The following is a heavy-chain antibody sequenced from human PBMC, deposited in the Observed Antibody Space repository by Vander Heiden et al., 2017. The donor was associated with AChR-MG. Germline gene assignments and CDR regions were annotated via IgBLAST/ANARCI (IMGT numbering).Heavy chain of an antibody. V-gene: IGHV4-34*01. CDR2: INHSGST. CDR1: GGSFSGYY. CDR3: ASGPGRGWFDP. Sequence: QVQLQQWGAGLLKPSETLSLTCAVYGGSFSGYYWSWIRQPPGKGLEWIGEINHSGSTNYNPSLKSRVTISVDTSKNQFSLKLSSVTAADTAVYYCASGPGRGWFDPWGQGTLVTVSS. D-gene: IGHD3-10*01. J-gene: IGHJ5*02.